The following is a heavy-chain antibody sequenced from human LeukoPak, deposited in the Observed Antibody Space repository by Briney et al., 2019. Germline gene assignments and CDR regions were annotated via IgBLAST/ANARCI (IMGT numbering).Heavy chain of an antibody. J-gene: IGHJ4*02. V-gene: IGHV3-21*01. CDR1: GFTFSSYS. CDR2: ISSSSSYI. CDR3: ARDRYYYDSSDPNHFDY. Sequence: PGGSLRLSCAASGFTFSSYSMNWVRQAPGKGLEWVSSISSSSSYIYYADSVKGRFTISRDNAKNSLYLQMNSLRAEDTAVYYCARDRYYYDSSDPNHFDYWGQGTLVTVSS. D-gene: IGHD3-22*01.